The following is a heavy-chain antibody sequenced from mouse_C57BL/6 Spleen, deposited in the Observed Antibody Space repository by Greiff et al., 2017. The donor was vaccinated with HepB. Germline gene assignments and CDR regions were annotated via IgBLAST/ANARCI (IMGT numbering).Heavy chain of an antibody. CDR3: ARRGVVTDYAMDY. CDR1: GFTFSSYG. D-gene: IGHD2-2*01. CDR2: ISSGGSYT. J-gene: IGHJ4*01. V-gene: IGHV5-6*01. Sequence: DVHLVESGGDLVKPGGSLKLSCAASGFTFSSYGMSWVRQTPDKRLEWVATISSGGSYTYYPDSVKGRFTISRDNAKNTLYLQMSSLKSEDTAMYYCARRGVVTDYAMDYWGQGTSVTVSS.